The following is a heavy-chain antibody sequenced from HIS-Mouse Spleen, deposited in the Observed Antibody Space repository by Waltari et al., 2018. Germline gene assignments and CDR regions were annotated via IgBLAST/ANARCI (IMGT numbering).Heavy chain of an antibody. CDR1: GGSISSSSYY. CDR3: AREIPYSSSWYDWYFDL. Sequence: QLQLQESGPGLVKPSETLSLTCTVPGGSISSSSYYGGWIRQPPGKGLEWIGSIYYSGRTYYNPSLKSRVTISVDTSKNQFSLKLSSVTAADTAVYYCAREIPYSSSWYDWYFDLWGRGTLVTVSS. D-gene: IGHD6-13*01. J-gene: IGHJ2*01. V-gene: IGHV4-39*07. CDR2: IYYSGRT.